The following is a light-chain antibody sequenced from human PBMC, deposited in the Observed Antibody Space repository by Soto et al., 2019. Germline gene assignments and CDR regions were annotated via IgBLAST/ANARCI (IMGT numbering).Light chain of an antibody. Sequence: IQLTQSPSSLSASVGDRVTITCRASQGISSYLAWYQQKPGKAPKLLIYAASTLYGGVPSRFSGSGSGTDFALTITSLQAEDFATYYCQQLRMYPSTFGGGTRLEIK. CDR3: QQLRMYPST. CDR2: AAS. V-gene: IGKV1-9*01. CDR1: QGISSY. J-gene: IGKJ5*01.